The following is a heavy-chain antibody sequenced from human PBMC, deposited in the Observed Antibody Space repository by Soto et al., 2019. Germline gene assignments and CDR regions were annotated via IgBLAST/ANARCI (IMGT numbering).Heavy chain of an antibody. V-gene: IGHV4-61*05. J-gene: IGHJ4*02. CDR2: IYSSGST. D-gene: IGHD6-19*01. Sequence: SETLSLTCTVSGGSISSSSYYWGWIRQPPGKGLEWIGYIYSSGSTNYNPSLKSRLTMSVDTSKNQFSLNLTSVTAADTAVYYCARFGYIAVTRFDYWGQGVLVTVSS. CDR1: GGSISSSSYY. CDR3: ARFGYIAVTRFDY.